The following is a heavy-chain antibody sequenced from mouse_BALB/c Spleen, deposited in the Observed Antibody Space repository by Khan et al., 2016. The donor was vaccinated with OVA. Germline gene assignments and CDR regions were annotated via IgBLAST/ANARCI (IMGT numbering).Heavy chain of an antibody. CDR2: IGPGSGST. CDR3: AGSNYNGSGLYAMDY. V-gene: IGHV1S41*01. CDR1: GYTFTSYW. D-gene: IGHD1-1*01. J-gene: IGHJ4*01. Sequence: DLVKPGASVKLSCRASGYTFTSYWINWIKQRPGQGLEWIGRIGPGSGSTSYNEMFRGKALLTVDTSSSTAYIQLSSLSSEDSAVCFCAGSNYNGSGLYAMDYWGSRNLSHRLL.